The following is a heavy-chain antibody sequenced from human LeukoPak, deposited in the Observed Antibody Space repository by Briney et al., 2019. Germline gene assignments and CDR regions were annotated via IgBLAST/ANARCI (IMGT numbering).Heavy chain of an antibody. D-gene: IGHD3-22*01. J-gene: IGHJ4*02. CDR2: IYYSGST. CDR3: ASPTQYYYDSSGYSFDY. CDR1: GGSISSYY. Sequence: SETLSLTCTVSGGSISSYYWSWIRQPPGKGLEWIGSIYYSGSTYYNPSLKSRVTISVDTSKNQFSLKLSSVTAADTAVYYCASPTQYYYDSSGYSFDYWGQGTLVTVSS. V-gene: IGHV4-59*05.